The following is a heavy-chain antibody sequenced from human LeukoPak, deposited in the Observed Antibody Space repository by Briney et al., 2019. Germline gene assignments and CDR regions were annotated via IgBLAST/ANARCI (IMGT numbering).Heavy chain of an antibody. J-gene: IGHJ4*02. CDR2: INSDGSST. V-gene: IGHV3-74*01. CDR3: RRGRYFEGLFPDY. D-gene: IGHD3-9*01. Sequence: GGSLRLSCAASGFTFSSYWMHWVHQAPPKGLVWVSRINSDGSSTSYADSVKGRFTISRDNAKNTLYLQMNSLRAEDPAVYCYRRGRYFEGLFPDYWRRGPLLTVSS. CDR1: GFTFSSYW.